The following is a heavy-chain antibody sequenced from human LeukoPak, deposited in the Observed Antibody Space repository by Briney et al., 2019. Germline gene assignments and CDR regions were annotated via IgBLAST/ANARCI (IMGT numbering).Heavy chain of an antibody. Sequence: SRVTISVDTSKNQFSLKLSSVTAADTAVYYCARLFQPFYCGNSITDYWGQGTLVTVSS. CDR3: ARLFQPFYCGNSITDY. V-gene: IGHV4-59*08. J-gene: IGHJ4*02. D-gene: IGHD4-23*01.